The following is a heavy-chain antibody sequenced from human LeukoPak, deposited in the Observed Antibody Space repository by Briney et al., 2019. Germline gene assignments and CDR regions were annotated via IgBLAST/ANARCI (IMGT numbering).Heavy chain of an antibody. CDR1: GGSVTSTSYH. J-gene: IGHJ4*02. V-gene: IGHV4-39*07. D-gene: IGHD3-10*01. Sequence: SETLSLTCTVSGGSVTSTSYHWVWIRQPPGKGLEWIGRVSYSGTTYYNPSLESRITISVATSKNRFSLNLSSVTAADTAMYYCARGLYDSGTYYHIDHWGQGTLVTVSS. CDR2: VSYSGTT. CDR3: ARGLYDSGTYYHIDH.